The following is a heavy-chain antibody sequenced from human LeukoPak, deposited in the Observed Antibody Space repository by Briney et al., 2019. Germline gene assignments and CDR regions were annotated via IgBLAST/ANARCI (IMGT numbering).Heavy chain of an antibody. V-gene: IGHV3-23*01. Sequence: GGSLRLSCAASGFTFSSYAMICVRQAPGKGLEWVSSVSGSGGRTYYADSVKGRFTISRDNSKNTLYLQMDTLRAEDTAVYYCAKDAALYPFFFDYWGQGTLVTVSS. CDR3: AKDAALYPFFFDY. CDR2: VSGSGGRT. CDR1: GFTFSSYA. D-gene: IGHD3-16*01. J-gene: IGHJ4*02.